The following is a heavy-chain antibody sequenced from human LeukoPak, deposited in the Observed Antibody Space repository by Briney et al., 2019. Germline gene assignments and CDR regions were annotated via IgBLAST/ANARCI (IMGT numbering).Heavy chain of an antibody. CDR1: EFSFDAFA. CDR2: INDNGDMT. D-gene: IGHD6-19*01. V-gene: IGHV3-20*04. J-gene: IGHJ5*02. CDR3: AKAKRPWQWLGGFDP. Sequence: PGGSLRLSCAAYEFSFDAFAMTWVRQAPGRGLEWVSSINDNGDMTDYADSVKGRFTISKGNAKKYVFLEINSLRSEDTAIYFCAKAKRPWQWLGGFDPWGQGTLVIVSS.